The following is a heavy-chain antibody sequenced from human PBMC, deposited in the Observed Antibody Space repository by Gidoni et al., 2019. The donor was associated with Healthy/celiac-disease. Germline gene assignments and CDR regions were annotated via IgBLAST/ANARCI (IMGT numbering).Heavy chain of an antibody. V-gene: IGHV1-69*09. CDR3: ARGLEYSSSSPEWFDP. Sequence: QVQLVQSGAEVKKPGSSVKVPCKASGGTFSRYAISWVRQAPGQGLEWMGRIIPIRGIANYAQKFQGRVTITADKATSTAYMELSSLRSEDTAVYYCARGLEYSSSSPEWFDPWGQGTLVTVSS. D-gene: IGHD6-6*01. CDR1: GGTFSRYA. J-gene: IGHJ5*02. CDR2: IIPIRGIA.